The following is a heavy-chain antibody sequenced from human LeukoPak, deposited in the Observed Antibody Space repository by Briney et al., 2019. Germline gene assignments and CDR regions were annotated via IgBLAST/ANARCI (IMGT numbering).Heavy chain of an antibody. J-gene: IGHJ4*02. Sequence: ASVTVSCKASGYTFTGYYMHWVRQAPGQGLEWMGWINPNSGGTNYAQKFQGRVTMTRDTSISTAYMELSRLRSDDTAVYYCATVNSGSYLGVDYWGQGTLVTVSS. V-gene: IGHV1-2*02. CDR1: GYTFTGYY. CDR2: INPNSGGT. CDR3: ATVNSGSYLGVDY. D-gene: IGHD1-26*01.